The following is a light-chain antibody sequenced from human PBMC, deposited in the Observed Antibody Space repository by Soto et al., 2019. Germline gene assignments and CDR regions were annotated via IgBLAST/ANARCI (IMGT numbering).Light chain of an antibody. J-gene: IGLJ1*01. CDR2: EVS. Sequence: SVLTQPASVSGSPGQSITISCTGTSNDVGGYNYVSWYQHHPGKAPKLMIYEVSDRPSGVSNRFSGSKSGNTASLTISGLQAGDEADYYCSSYTGSNIRYVFGTGTKVTVL. CDR3: SSYTGSNIRYV. V-gene: IGLV2-14*01. CDR1: SNDVGGYNY.